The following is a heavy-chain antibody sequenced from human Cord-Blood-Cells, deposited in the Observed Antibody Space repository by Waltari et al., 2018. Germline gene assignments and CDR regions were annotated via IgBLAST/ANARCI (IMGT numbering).Heavy chain of an antibody. D-gene: IGHD6-6*01. CDR2: IYSGGSK. CDR3: ARYIAARAFDI. CDR1: GFTVSSNY. Sequence: EVQLVESGGGLIQPGGSLRLSCAASGFTVSSNYMSWVRQAPGKGREWVSVIYSGGSKYYADSVKGRFTISRDNSKNTLYLQMNSLRAEDTAVYYCARYIAARAFDIWGQGTMVTVSS. J-gene: IGHJ3*02. V-gene: IGHV3-53*01.